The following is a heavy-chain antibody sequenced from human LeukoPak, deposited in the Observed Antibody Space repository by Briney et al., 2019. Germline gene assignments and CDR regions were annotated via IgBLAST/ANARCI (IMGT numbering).Heavy chain of an antibody. J-gene: IGHJ4*02. CDR1: GGSISSYY. D-gene: IGHD5-18*01. CDR3: ARGNTAMVAYYFDY. CDR2: IYYSGST. Sequence: SETLSLTCTVSGGSISSYYWSWIRQPPGKGLEWIGYIYYSGSTNYNPSLKSRVTISVDTSKNQFSLKLSSVTAADTAVYNCARGNTAMVAYYFDYWGQGTLVTVSS. V-gene: IGHV4-59*01.